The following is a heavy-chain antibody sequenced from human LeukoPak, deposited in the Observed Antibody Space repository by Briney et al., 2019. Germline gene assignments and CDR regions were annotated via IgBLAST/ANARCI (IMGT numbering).Heavy chain of an antibody. J-gene: IGHJ3*02. V-gene: IGHV3-20*04. Sequence: GGSLRLSCAASGFTFDDYGMSWVRQAPGTGLEWVSGINWNGGSTGYADSVKGRFTISRDNAKNSLYLQMNSLRAEDTALYYCARDFLPLVDDAFDIWGQGTMVTVSS. CDR1: GFTFDDYG. D-gene: IGHD2-15*01. CDR2: INWNGGST. CDR3: ARDFLPLVDDAFDI.